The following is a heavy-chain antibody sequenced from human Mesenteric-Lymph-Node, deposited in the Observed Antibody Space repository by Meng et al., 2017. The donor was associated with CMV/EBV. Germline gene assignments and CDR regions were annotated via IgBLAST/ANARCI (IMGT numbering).Heavy chain of an antibody. D-gene: IGHD3-3*01. CDR3: ARDFFSAFWSGYYPYYFDF. V-gene: IGHV3-11*04. CDR2: ISSSGSTI. CDR1: GFTFSDYY. Sequence: GGSLRLSCAASGFTFSDYYMSWIRQAPGKGLEWVSYISSSGSTIYYADSVKGRFTISRDNAKNSLYLQMNSLRAEDTAVYYCARDFFSAFWSGYYPYYFDFWGQGTLVTVSS. J-gene: IGHJ4*02.